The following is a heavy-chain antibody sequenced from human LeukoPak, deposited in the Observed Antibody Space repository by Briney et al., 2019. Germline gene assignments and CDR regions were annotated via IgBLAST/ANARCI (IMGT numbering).Heavy chain of an antibody. D-gene: IGHD2-8*01. CDR3: AKNGQRGFSFDP. V-gene: IGHV4-34*01. J-gene: IGHJ5*02. CDR2: GDQRGGT. Sequence: SETLSLTCAVYGGSFTGYYWSWIRQPPGKGLEWIGEGDQRGGTKYNPSLKSRVSISADSSKNQFSLKWYSVTAADTAVYYCAKNGQRGFSFDPWGQGSLVIVSS. CDR1: GGSFTGYY.